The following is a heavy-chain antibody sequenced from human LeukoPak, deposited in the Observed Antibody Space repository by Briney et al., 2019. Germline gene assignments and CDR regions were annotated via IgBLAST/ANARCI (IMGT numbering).Heavy chain of an antibody. J-gene: IGHJ4*02. Sequence: GGSLRLSCAASGFTFSSYGMHWVRQAPGKGLEWVAFIRNDGNIKYYADSVKGRFTISRDNAKNSLYLQMNSLRAEDTAVYYCARGPPYGSRCDYLDYWGQGTLVTVSS. D-gene: IGHD3-10*01. CDR3: ARGPPYGSRCDYLDY. CDR2: IRNDGNIK. CDR1: GFTFSSYG. V-gene: IGHV3-30*02.